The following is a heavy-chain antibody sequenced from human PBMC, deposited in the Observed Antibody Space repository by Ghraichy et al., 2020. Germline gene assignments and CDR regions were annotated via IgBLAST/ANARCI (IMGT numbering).Heavy chain of an antibody. Sequence: ASVKVSCKASGYTFTSYGISWVRQAPGQGLEWMGWISAYNGNTNYAQKLQGRVTMTTDTSTSTAYMELRSLRSDDTAVYYCAREGKVYYDSSGYYPFHWYFDLWGRGTLVTVSS. J-gene: IGHJ2*01. D-gene: IGHD3-22*01. CDR3: AREGKVYYDSSGYYPFHWYFDL. CDR1: GYTFTSYG. CDR2: ISAYNGNT. V-gene: IGHV1-18*01.